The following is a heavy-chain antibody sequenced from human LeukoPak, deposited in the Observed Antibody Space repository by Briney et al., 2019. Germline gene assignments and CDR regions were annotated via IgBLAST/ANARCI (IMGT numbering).Heavy chain of an antibody. V-gene: IGHV1-8*01. CDR1: RYTFTSHD. Sequence: ASVKVSCKASRYTFTSHDINWVRQATGQGLEWMGWMNPNSGNTGYAQNFQGRVAMTRDTSINTAYLDLYSLRSEDTAIYYCARGYSATLRTTGNDYWGQGTLVTVSS. D-gene: IGHD1-1*01. CDR2: MNPNSGNT. J-gene: IGHJ4*02. CDR3: ARGYSATLRTTGNDY.